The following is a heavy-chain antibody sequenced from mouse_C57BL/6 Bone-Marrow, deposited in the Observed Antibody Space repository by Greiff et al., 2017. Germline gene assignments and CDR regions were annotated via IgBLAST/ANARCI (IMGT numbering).Heavy chain of an antibody. CDR3: ARRLCLDYAMDY. CDR1: GYTFTSYW. V-gene: IGHV1-52*01. D-gene: IGHD3-2*02. CDR2: IDPSDSET. Sequence: QVQLQQPGAELVRPGSSVKLSCKASGYTFTSYWMHWVKQRPIQGLEWIGNIDPSDSETHYNQKFKDKDTLTVDKSSSTAYMQLSSLTSEASAVYCCARRLCLDYAMDYWGQGTSVTVSS. J-gene: IGHJ4*01.